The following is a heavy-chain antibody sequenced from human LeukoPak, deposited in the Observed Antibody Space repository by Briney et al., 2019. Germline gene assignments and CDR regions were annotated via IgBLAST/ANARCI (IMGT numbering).Heavy chain of an antibody. Sequence: PSETLPLTCTVSGDSISSYYWSSTRQPPGKGLEWIGYIYYSGSTNYNPSLKSRVTISVDTSTIQFSLKLSAVTPAETAVYYCARVVVAGTRGWLDPWGQGTLVTVSS. CDR1: GDSISSYY. V-gene: IGHV4-59*01. CDR3: ARVVVAGTRGWLDP. D-gene: IGHD6-19*01. J-gene: IGHJ5*02. CDR2: IYYSGST.